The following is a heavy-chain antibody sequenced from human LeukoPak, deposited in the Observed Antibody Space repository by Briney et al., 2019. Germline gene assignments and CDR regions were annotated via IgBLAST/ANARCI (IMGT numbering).Heavy chain of an antibody. Sequence: GGSPRPSCAASGFSFSTYAMSWVRQAPGKGLEWVSGVNGNGGSTSYADSVKGRFTIFRDNSKNTVYLQMNSLRVEDTAVYYCAKSLYGGCDYWGQGTVVTVSS. CDR2: VNGNGGST. D-gene: IGHD3-16*02. V-gene: IGHV3-23*01. CDR1: GFSFSTYA. CDR3: AKSLYGGCDY. J-gene: IGHJ4*02.